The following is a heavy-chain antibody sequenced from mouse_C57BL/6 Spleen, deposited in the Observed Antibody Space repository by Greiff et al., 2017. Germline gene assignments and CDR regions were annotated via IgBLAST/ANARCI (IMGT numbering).Heavy chain of an antibody. V-gene: IGHV1-64*01. D-gene: IGHD1-1*01. CDR2: IHPNSGST. CDR3: ARAYYGSSYPYYFDY. CDR1: GFTFTSYC. J-gene: IGHJ2*01. Sequence: QVQLKQPGAELVKPGASVTLSCKASGFTFTSYCMHWVKQRPGQGLEWIGMIHPNSGSTNYDAKFKSKATLTVDTSSSTAYMQLSSLTSEDSAVYYCARAYYGSSYPYYFDYWGQGTTLTVSS.